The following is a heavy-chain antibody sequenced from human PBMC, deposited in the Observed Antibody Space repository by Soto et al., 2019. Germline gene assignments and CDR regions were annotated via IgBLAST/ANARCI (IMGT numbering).Heavy chain of an antibody. CDR2: ISYDGSNK. V-gene: IGHV3-30-3*01. D-gene: IGHD3-3*01. Sequence: GGSLRLSCAASGFTFSSYAMHWVRQAPGKGLEWVAVISYDGSNKYYADSVKGRFTISRDNSKNTLYLQMNSLRAEDTAVYYCARTPRYDFLFPHFDYWGQGTLVTVSS. J-gene: IGHJ4*02. CDR1: GFTFSSYA. CDR3: ARTPRYDFLFPHFDY.